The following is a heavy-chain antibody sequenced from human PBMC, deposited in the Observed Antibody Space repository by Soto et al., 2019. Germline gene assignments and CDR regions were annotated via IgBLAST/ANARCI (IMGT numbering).Heavy chain of an antibody. CDR2: ISYDGSNK. Sequence: ESGGGVVQPGRSLRLSCAASGFTFSSYGMHWVRQAPGKGLEWVAVISYDGSNKYYADSVKGRFTISRDNSKNTLYLQMNSLRAEDTAVYYCAKDRDIVVVVAATRGMDVWGQGTTVTVSS. CDR3: AKDRDIVVVVAATRGMDV. V-gene: IGHV3-30*18. CDR1: GFTFSSYG. J-gene: IGHJ6*02. D-gene: IGHD2-15*01.